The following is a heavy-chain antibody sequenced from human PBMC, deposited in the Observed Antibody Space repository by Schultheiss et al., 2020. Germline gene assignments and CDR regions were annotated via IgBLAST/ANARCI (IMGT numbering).Heavy chain of an antibody. Sequence: GESLKISCKASGYTFTSYGISWVRQAPGQGLEWMGWINPNSGNTGYAQKLKGRVTMTTDTSTSTAYMELRSLRSDDTAVYYCARSVSGWHMRFDYWGQGTLVTVSS. CDR1: GYTFTSYG. CDR3: ARSVSGWHMRFDY. V-gene: IGHV1-18*01. D-gene: IGHD6-19*01. J-gene: IGHJ4*02. CDR2: INPNSGNT.